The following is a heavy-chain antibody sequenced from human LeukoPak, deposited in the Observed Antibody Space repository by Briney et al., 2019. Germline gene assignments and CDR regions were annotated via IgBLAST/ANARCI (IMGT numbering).Heavy chain of an antibody. CDR2: INPSGGST. CDR1: GCTFTSYY. Sequence: ASVKVSCKASGCTFTSYYMHWVRQAPGQGLEWMGIINPSGGSTSYAQKFQGRVTMTRDTSTSTVYMELSSLRSEDTAVYYCARDAARYWFDPWGQGTLVTVSS. V-gene: IGHV1-46*01. J-gene: IGHJ5*02. CDR3: ARDAARYWFDP. D-gene: IGHD6-6*01.